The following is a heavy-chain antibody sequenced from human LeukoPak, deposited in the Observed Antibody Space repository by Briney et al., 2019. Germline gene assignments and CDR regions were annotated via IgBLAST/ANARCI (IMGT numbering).Heavy chain of an antibody. CDR2: INPNSGGT. D-gene: IGHD6-13*01. CDR1: DYTFTSYG. V-gene: IGHV1-2*02. CDR3: ARDRTAAAVLDY. J-gene: IGHJ4*02. Sequence: ASVKVSCKASDYTFTSYGISWVRQAPGQGLEWMGWINPNSGGTNYAQKFQGRVTMTRDTSISTAYMELSRLRSDDTAVYYCARDRTAAAVLDYWGQGTLVTVSS.